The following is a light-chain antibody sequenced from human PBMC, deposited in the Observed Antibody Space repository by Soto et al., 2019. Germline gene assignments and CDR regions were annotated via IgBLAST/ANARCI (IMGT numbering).Light chain of an antibody. CDR3: PLWGTGLVI. V-gene: IGLV4-69*01. J-gene: IGLJ2*01. CDR1: SGHSNYA. Sequence: QLVLTQSPSASASLGASVKLTCTLSSGHSNYAIAWHQQQPEKVPRYLMKLNRDGSHSKGDGIPNRFSGSSSGAERYRTISSLQSEDEADYYCPLWGTGLVIFGGGTKLPVL. CDR2: LNRDGSH.